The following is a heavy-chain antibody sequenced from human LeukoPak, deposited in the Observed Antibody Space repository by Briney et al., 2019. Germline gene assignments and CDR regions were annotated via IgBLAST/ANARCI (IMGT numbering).Heavy chain of an antibody. V-gene: IGHV5-51*01. CDR2: IYPADSDT. CDR3: VRPKTGNSDGGYFDY. D-gene: IGHD5-18*01. CDR1: GYNFATYW. J-gene: IGHJ4*02. Sequence: GESLKISCKASGYNFATYWIGWVRQMSGKGLEWMGIIYPADSDTRYSPSLQGQVTISADKSIGTAYLQWTSLQASDTAMYYSVRPKTGNSDGGYFDYWGQGTQVIVSS.